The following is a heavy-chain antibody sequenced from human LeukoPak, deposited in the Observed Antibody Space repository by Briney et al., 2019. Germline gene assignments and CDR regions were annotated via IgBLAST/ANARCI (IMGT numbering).Heavy chain of an antibody. CDR3: ARGGPFFSSSSSKEYYFDY. V-gene: IGHV1-18*01. CDR2: ISLYNGNT. Sequence: ASVKVSCKASGYDFINYGITWVRQAPGQGLEWMGWISLYNGNTDYKLQGRVTMTTDTYTSTAYMELRSLRSDDTAVYYCARGGPFFSSSSSKEYYFDYWGQGTLVTVSS. J-gene: IGHJ4*02. D-gene: IGHD6-6*01. CDR1: GYDFINYG.